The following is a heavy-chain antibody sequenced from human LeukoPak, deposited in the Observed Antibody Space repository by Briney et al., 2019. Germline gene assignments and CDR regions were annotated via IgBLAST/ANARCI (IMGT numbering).Heavy chain of an antibody. CDR2: ISVGGLYT. D-gene: IGHD5-24*01. CDR3: VKEGSHSDGGHSPTFDS. V-gene: IGHV3-23*01. CDR1: GFTFATHG. J-gene: IGHJ4*02. Sequence: GGSLRLSCVASGFTFATHGMSWVRQVPGKGLEWVSAISVGGLYTYYADSVRGRFTISRDNSKSALYLQMNSLRSEDTAMYHCVKEGSHSDGGHSPTFDSWGLGTLVTVSS.